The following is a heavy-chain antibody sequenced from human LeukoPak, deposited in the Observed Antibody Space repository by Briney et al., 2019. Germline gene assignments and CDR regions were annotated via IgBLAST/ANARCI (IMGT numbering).Heavy chain of an antibody. J-gene: IGHJ4*02. CDR1: GGSISSYY. D-gene: IGHD5-18*01. CDR2: IYYSGST. CDR3: ARGGGGYSYGIDY. V-gene: IGHV4-59*12. Sequence: PSETLSLTCTVSGGSISSYYWNWIRQPPGKGLEWIGYIYYSGSTNYNPSLKTRVTISVDTSKNQFSLKLSSVTAADTAVYYCARGGGGYSYGIDYWGQGTLVTVSS.